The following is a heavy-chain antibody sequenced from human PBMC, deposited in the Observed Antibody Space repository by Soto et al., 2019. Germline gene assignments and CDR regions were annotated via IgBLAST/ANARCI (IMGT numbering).Heavy chain of an antibody. J-gene: IGHJ6*02. Sequence: SETLSLTCTVSGGSVSSGSYYWSWIRQPPGKGLEWFGYIYYSGSTNYNPSLKSRVTISVDTSKNQFSLKLSSVTAADTAVYYCARDADYDILTGYYPSDYGMDVWGQGTTVTVSS. D-gene: IGHD3-9*01. CDR2: IYYSGST. CDR1: GGSVSSGSYY. CDR3: ARDADYDILTGYYPSDYGMDV. V-gene: IGHV4-61*01.